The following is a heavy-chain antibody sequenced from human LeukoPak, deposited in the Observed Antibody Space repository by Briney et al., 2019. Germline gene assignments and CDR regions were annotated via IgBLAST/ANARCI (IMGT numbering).Heavy chain of an antibody. V-gene: IGHV3-53*01. CDR2: IYSGGST. CDR3: ARAVYYYDSSGYYNYYYYGMDV. Sequence: GGSLRLSCAASGFTVSSNYMSWVRQAPGKGLEWVSVIYSGGSTYYADSVRGRFTISRDNSKNTLYLQMNSLRAEDTAVYYCARAVYYYDSSGYYNYYYYGMDVWGQGTTVTVSS. J-gene: IGHJ6*02. CDR1: GFTVSSNY. D-gene: IGHD3-22*01.